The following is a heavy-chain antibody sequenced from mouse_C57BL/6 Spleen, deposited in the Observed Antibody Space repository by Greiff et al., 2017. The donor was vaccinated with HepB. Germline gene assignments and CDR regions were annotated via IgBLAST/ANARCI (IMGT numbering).Heavy chain of an antibody. CDR2: IYPRSGNT. CDR1: GYTFTSYG. CDR3: ARITYFDV. D-gene: IGHD1-3*01. V-gene: IGHV1-81*01. Sequence: QVQLQQSGAELARPGASVKLSCKASGYTFTSYGISWVKQRTGQGLEWIGEIYPRSGNTYYNEKFKGKATLTADKSSSTAYMELRSLTSEDSAVYFCARITYFDVWGTGTTVTVSS. J-gene: IGHJ1*03.